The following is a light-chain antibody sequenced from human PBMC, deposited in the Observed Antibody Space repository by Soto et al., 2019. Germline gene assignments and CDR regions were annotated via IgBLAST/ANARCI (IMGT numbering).Light chain of an antibody. CDR3: CSYAGTSTWV. Sequence: QSALTQPASVSGSPGQSITISCTGSTSGVGSYNLVSGYQQHPGNAPKLMIYEGSKRPSGVSNRFSGSKSGNSASLTISGLQADDEADYYCCSYAGTSTWVFGGGTKLTVL. CDR1: TSGVGSYNL. V-gene: IGLV2-23*01. J-gene: IGLJ3*02. CDR2: EGS.